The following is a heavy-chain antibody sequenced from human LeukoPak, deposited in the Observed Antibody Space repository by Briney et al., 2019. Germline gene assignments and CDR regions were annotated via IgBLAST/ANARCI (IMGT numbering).Heavy chain of an antibody. CDR2: ISYDGSNK. Sequence: GGSLRLSCAASGFTFSSYGMHWVRQAPGKGLEWVAVISYDGSNKYYADSVKGRFTISRDNAKNSLYLQMNSLRAEDTAVYYCARLDWTVTPRPYWGQGTLVTVSS. D-gene: IGHD4-17*01. CDR3: ARLDWTVTPRPY. CDR1: GFTFSSYG. V-gene: IGHV3-30*03. J-gene: IGHJ4*02.